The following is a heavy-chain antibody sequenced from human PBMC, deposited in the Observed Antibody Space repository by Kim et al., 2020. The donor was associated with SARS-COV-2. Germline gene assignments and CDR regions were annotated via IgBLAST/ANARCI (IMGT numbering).Heavy chain of an antibody. D-gene: IGHD3-10*01. V-gene: IGHV4-59*07. CDR3: ARVRGGRLLFDD. CDR1: GDSLDGNY. J-gene: IGHJ4*02. Sequence: SDTLSLTCTVSGDSLDGNYWGWIRQPPGKGLEWIGYIYYTGATNYNRSLTSRVSISIDTSKNQFSLKLRFVTAADTAVYYCARVRGGRLLFDDWGQGTLVTVSS. CDR2: IYYTGAT.